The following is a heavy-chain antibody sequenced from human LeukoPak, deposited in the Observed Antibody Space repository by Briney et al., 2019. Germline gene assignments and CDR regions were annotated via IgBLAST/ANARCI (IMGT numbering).Heavy chain of an antibody. CDR2: INPSGDST. V-gene: IGHV1-46*01. Sequence: GASVKVSCKASGYTFTINHIHWVRQAPGQGLEWMGVINPSGDSTTYAQNFQGRVTMTRDTSTSTVYMELRSLRSEDTAVYYCVGGAPNWGFDFWGQGTLVIVSS. D-gene: IGHD7-27*01. CDR3: VGGAPNWGFDF. J-gene: IGHJ4*02. CDR1: GYTFTINH.